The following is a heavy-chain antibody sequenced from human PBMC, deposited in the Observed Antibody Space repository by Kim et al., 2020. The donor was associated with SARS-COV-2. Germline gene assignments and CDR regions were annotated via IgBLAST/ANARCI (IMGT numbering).Heavy chain of an antibody. CDR3: ARWWCSGGSCYSSPYYYYGMDV. CDR2: IYYSGST. V-gene: IGHV4-39*01. Sequence: SETLSLTCTVSGGSISSSSYYWGWIRQPPGKGLEWIGSIYYSGSTYYNPSLKSRVTISVDTPKNQFSLKLSSVTAADTAVYYCARWWCSGGSCYSSPYYYYGMDVWGQGTTVTVSS. D-gene: IGHD2-15*01. CDR1: GGSISSSSYY. J-gene: IGHJ6*02.